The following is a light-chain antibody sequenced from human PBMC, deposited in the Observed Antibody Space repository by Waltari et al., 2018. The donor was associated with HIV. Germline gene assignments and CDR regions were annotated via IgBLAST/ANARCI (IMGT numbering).Light chain of an antibody. CDR3: ASHAGSKDV. CDR2: DFT. V-gene: IGLV2-8*01. Sequence: QSALTQPPSASGSPGQSVTIPCTGTSSDIGAYNYVAWYQQYPGKAPSVRIDDFTKRPSGVPDLFSVSKSGNTSSLTGSGLQAEDEADYYCASHAGSKDVFGGGTKLTFL. J-gene: IGLJ2*01. CDR1: SSDIGAYNY.